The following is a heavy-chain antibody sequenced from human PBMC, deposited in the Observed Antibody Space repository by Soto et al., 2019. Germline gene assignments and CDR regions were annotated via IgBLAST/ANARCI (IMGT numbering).Heavy chain of an antibody. D-gene: IGHD3-10*01. CDR3: ARHGGSYYKSYFEY. Sequence: PSETPSPTCPVSGGSINNFYWGWIRQPPGKGLEWIGYIYYSGSTDYNPSLKSRVTISVDSSKNQFSLKLRSVTAADTAVYYCARHGGSYYKSYFEYWGQGSLVTVSS. J-gene: IGHJ4*02. V-gene: IGHV4-59*08. CDR2: IYYSGST. CDR1: GGSINNFY.